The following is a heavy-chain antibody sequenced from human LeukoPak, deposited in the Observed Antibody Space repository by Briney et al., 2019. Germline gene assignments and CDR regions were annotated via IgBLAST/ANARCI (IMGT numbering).Heavy chain of an antibody. CDR2: IIPIFGTA. Sequence: SVTVSCKASGGTFSSYAISWVRQAPGQGLEWMGGIIPIFGTANYAQKFQDRVTITADESTSTAYVELSSLRSADTAVYYCAVPRGYSGYDSNYYYYMDVWGKGTTVTISS. D-gene: IGHD5-12*01. CDR1: GGTFSSYA. CDR3: AVPRGYSGYDSNYYYYMDV. V-gene: IGHV1-69*13. J-gene: IGHJ6*03.